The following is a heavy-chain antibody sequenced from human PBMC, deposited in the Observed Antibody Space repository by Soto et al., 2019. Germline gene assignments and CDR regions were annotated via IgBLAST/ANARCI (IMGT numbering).Heavy chain of an antibody. D-gene: IGHD6-13*01. Sequence: EVQLVESGGGLIQPGGSLRLSCAASGFTVSSNYMSWVRQAPGKGLEWVSVIYSGGSTYYADSVKGRFTISRDNSKNTLYLQMNSLRAEDTAVYYCARDGYSSSWLGGMDVWGQGTTVTVS. V-gene: IGHV3-53*01. CDR2: IYSGGST. CDR3: ARDGYSSSWLGGMDV. CDR1: GFTVSSNY. J-gene: IGHJ6*02.